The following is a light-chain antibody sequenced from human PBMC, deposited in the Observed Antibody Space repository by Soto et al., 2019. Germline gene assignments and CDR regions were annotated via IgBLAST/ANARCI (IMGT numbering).Light chain of an antibody. V-gene: IGKV1-5*03. CDR1: QSIDRW. Sequence: DIQMTQSPSTLSASVGDRVTITCRASQSIDRWLAWYQQKPGKAPKLLIYRASSLESGVPSRFSGSGSGTQFTLTISSLQPDDFTPYYCQQYKTYTYTFAQGTKLQIK. CDR2: RAS. J-gene: IGKJ2*01. CDR3: QQYKTYTYT.